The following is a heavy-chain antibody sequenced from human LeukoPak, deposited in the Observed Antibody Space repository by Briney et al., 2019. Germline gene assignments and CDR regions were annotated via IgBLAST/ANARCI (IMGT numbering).Heavy chain of an antibody. Sequence: PGGSLRLSCAASGFTFSSYAMSWVRQAPGKGLEWVSAIGGSGGSTYYADSVKGRFTISRDNSKNTLYLQMNSLRAEDTAVYYCAKDLSGSEGPFDYWGQGTLVTVSS. D-gene: IGHD6-19*01. CDR1: GFTFSSYA. J-gene: IGHJ4*02. CDR3: AKDLSGSEGPFDY. V-gene: IGHV3-23*01. CDR2: IGGSGGST.